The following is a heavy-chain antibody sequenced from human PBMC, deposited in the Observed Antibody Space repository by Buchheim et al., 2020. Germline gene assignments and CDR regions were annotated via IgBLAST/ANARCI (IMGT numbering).Heavy chain of an antibody. V-gene: IGHV3-11*06. CDR3: ASFPAPWGGVEYYGMDV. Sequence: QVQLVESGGGLVKPGGSLRLSCAASGFTFSDYYMSWIRQAPGKGLEWVSYISSSSSYTNYADSVKGRFTISRDNAKNSLYPQMNSLRAEDTAVYYCASFPAPWGGVEYYGMDVWGQGTT. CDR1: GFTFSDYY. J-gene: IGHJ6*02. CDR2: ISSSSSYT. D-gene: IGHD3-16*01.